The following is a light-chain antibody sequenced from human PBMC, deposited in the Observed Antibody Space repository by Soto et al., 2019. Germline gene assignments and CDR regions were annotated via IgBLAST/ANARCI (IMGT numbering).Light chain of an antibody. CDR3: AALDDSLNGYV. J-gene: IGLJ1*01. CDR1: SSNIGSYT. V-gene: IGLV1-44*01. CDR2: SNS. Sequence: QSVLIQPPSASGTPGQRVTVSFSGGSSNIGSYTVNWYQQLPGAAPKLLIYSNSQRPSGVPDRFSDSKSGTSASLAISGLHSEDEAEYYCAALDDSLNGYVFGTGTKVTVL.